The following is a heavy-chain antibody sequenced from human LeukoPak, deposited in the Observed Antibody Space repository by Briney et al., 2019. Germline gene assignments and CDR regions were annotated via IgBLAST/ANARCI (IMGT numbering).Heavy chain of an antibody. D-gene: IGHD3-10*01. Sequence: ASVKVSCKASGYTFTSYYMHWVRQAPGQGLEWMGWVNPNSGGTNYAQKFQGRVTMTRDTSISTAYMELSRLRSDDTAVYYCAREAYYYGSGSPDMGYWGQGTLVTVSS. CDR3: AREAYYYGSGSPDMGY. J-gene: IGHJ4*02. V-gene: IGHV1-2*02. CDR2: VNPNSGGT. CDR1: GYTFTSYY.